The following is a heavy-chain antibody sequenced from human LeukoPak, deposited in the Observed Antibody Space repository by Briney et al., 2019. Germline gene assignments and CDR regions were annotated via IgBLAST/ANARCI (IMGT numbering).Heavy chain of an antibody. CDR2: ISHSGST. CDR3: ARASLLWFGELSNFDY. V-gene: IGHV4-59*01. CDR1: GGSISGFY. D-gene: IGHD3-10*01. J-gene: IGHJ4*02. Sequence: SETLSLTCTVSGGSISGFYWTWIRQPPGKGLEWLGYISHSGSTSYNPSLKSRVTMSVDTSKNQFFLKLTSVTAADTAVYYCARASLLWFGELSNFDYWGQGTLVTVSS.